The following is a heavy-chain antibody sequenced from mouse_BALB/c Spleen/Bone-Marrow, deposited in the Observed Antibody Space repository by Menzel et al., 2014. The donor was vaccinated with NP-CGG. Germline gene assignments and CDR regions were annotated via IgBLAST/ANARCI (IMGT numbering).Heavy chain of an antibody. V-gene: IGHV5-17*02. D-gene: IGHD4-1*01. CDR2: ISSGSSTI. CDR3: TRGGNWDDFDY. Sequence: EVQGVESGGGLVQPGGSRKLSCAASGFTFSSFGMHWVHQAPERGLEWVAYISSGSSTIFYADTVKGRFTVSRDNPKNTLFLQMTSLRTEDTAMYYCTRGGNWDDFDYWGQGTTLTVSS. J-gene: IGHJ2*01. CDR1: GFTFSSFG.